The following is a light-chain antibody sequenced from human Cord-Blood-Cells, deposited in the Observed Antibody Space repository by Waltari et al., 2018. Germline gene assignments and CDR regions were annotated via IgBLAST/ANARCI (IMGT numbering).Light chain of an antibody. V-gene: IGLV2-14*01. CDR1: SSDVGGYNY. Sequence: QSALTQPASVSGSPGQSITISCTGTSSDVGGYNYVSWYQQPPGKAPKHMIYDVSNRPSGVSNRFSVSKSGNTASLTISGLQAEDEADYYCSSYTSSSTVFGGGTKLTVL. J-gene: IGLJ2*01. CDR2: DVS. CDR3: SSYTSSSTV.